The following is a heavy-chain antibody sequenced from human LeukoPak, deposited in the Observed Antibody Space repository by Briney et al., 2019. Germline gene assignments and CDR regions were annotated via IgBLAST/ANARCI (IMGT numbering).Heavy chain of an antibody. CDR2: INSDGSNT. Sequence: PGGSLRLSCAASGFTFSSYWVHWVRQAPGRGLVWVSRINSDGSNTSYADSVKGRFTISRDNAKNTLYLQMNSLRAEDTAVYYCAKDLVTARGGYYFDYWGQGTLVTVST. CDR1: GFTFSSYW. CDR3: AKDLVTARGGYYFDY. J-gene: IGHJ4*02. V-gene: IGHV3-74*01. D-gene: IGHD1-26*01.